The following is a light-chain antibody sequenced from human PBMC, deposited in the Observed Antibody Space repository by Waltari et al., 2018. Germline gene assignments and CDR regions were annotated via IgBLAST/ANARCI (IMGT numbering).Light chain of an antibody. CDR3: QQYESIVLT. J-gene: IGKJ4*01. CDR2: GVS. CDR1: QSVSSIS. V-gene: IGKV3-20*01. Sequence: EIVLTQSPGTLSLSPGERATLSCRASQSVSSISLSWYQQKAGQPPRLLIYGVSSRATGIPDRFSGSGSGTDFTLTISRLEPEDFAVYYCQQYESIVLTFGGGTKVEI.